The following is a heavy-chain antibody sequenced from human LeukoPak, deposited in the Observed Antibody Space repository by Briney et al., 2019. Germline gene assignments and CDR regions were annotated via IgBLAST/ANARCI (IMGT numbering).Heavy chain of an antibody. CDR3: ARDLGYGGNNWFDP. V-gene: IGHV3-23*01. J-gene: IGHJ5*02. CDR2: ISGSGGST. D-gene: IGHD4-23*01. Sequence: GGSLRLSCAVSGFTFSSYAMSWVRQAPGKGLGWVSAISGSGGSTYYADSVKGRFTISRDNSKNTLYLQMNSLRAEDTAVYYCARDLGYGGNNWFDPWGQGTLVTVSS. CDR1: GFTFSSYA.